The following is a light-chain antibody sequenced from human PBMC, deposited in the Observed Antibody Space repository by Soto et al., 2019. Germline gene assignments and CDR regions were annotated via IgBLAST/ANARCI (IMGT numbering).Light chain of an antibody. V-gene: IGKV3-15*01. CDR3: QQYDAWPLT. CDR1: QSISSN. CDR2: DAS. J-gene: IGKJ4*01. Sequence: DTVMTQSPATLSVSPGERATLSCRASQSISSNLAWFQQKPGQAPRLLIYDASTMATGFPARFSGSGSGTEFTLTISSLQSEDVAVYYCQQYDAWPLTFGGGTKVDIK.